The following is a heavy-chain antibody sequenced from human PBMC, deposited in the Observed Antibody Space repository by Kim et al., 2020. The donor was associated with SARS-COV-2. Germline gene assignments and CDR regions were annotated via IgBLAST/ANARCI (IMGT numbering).Heavy chain of an antibody. V-gene: IGHV4-34*01. CDR1: GGSFSGYQ. D-gene: IGHD2-2*02. Sequence: SETLSLTCAVSGGSFSGYQWSWIRQSPGKGLEWIGEITHSGSANYNPSLKSRVTISVEASRNHFSLNLSAVTAADTAVYYCARGAAYFHTYCGSTRCYKGNWFHPWGQGTLFTVTS. J-gene: IGHJ5*02. CDR2: ITHSGSA. CDR3: ARGAAYFHTYCGSTRCYKGNWFHP.